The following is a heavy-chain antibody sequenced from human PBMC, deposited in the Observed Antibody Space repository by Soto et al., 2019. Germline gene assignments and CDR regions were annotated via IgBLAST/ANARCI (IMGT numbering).Heavy chain of an antibody. J-gene: IGHJ5*02. Sequence: PGGSLRLSCTTSGFTVSSSHMTWVRQAPGKGLEWVSVIYSGGSSYYAVSVQGRFTISRDNSKNTVYLQMNSLRGEDTAMYYCARLGPYGSESYSFRYNWFDPWGQGTQVTVPS. CDR3: ARLGPYGSESYSFRYNWFDP. V-gene: IGHV3-53*01. CDR2: IYSGGSS. D-gene: IGHD3-10*01. CDR1: GFTVSSSH.